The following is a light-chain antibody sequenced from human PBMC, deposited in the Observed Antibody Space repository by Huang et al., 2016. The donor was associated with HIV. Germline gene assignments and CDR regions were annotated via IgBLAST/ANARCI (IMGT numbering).Light chain of an antibody. CDR1: QSIRSY. J-gene: IGKJ1*01. CDR3: QQSYDTPT. V-gene: IGKV1-39*01. Sequence: DIQMTQSPSSLSASVGDRVTIPCRASQSIRSYLIWYQQKPGKAPKLLIYSASPLQSGVPSRFSGSGSGTDFTLTISSLQPEDFATYYCQQSYDTPTFGQGTKVEIK. CDR2: SAS.